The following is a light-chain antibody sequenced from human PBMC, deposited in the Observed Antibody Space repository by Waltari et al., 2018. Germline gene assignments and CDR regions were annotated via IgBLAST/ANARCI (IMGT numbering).Light chain of an antibody. CDR3: SSYAGSSKGV. V-gene: IGLV2-23*02. CDR1: SSDVGNYKR. CDR2: AVS. Sequence: QSALTQPASVSGSPGQSITISCTGTSSDVGNYKRVSWYQQHPGKATKLMIYAVSKRPSGVSDRFSGSKSGDMASPTISGLQPEDEAEYFCSSYAGSSKGVFGGGTKVTVL. J-gene: IGLJ2*01.